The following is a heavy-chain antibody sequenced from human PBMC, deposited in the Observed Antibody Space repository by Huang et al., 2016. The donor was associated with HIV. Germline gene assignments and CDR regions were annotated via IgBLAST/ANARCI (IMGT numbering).Heavy chain of an antibody. J-gene: IGHJ4*02. CDR3: ARTEMEYYYGSSGYYPDY. D-gene: IGHD3-22*01. V-gene: IGHV3-48*01. Sequence: EVQLVESGGALVQPGGSLKLSCVVSGFDFRKYSMNWVRQAPGKGLEWVSYISGTSSNIYYADSVKGRFTISRDNAKNSVFLQMRSLRAEDTALYYCARTEMEYYYGSSGYYPDYWGQGTQVTVSS. CDR2: ISGTSSNI. CDR1: GFDFRKYS.